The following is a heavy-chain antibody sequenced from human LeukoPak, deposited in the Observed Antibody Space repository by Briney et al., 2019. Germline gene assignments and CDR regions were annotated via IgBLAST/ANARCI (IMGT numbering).Heavy chain of an antibody. Sequence: QAGGSLRLSCAASGFTFSSYNMNWLRQAPGKGLEWVSAISGSGGSTYYADSVKGRFTISRDNSKNTLYLQMNSLRAEDTAVYYCAKDQGLEQWLPSIQGIDYWGQGTLVTVSS. V-gene: IGHV3-23*01. CDR2: ISGSGGST. CDR3: AKDQGLEQWLPSIQGIDY. J-gene: IGHJ4*02. CDR1: GFTFSSYN. D-gene: IGHD6-19*01.